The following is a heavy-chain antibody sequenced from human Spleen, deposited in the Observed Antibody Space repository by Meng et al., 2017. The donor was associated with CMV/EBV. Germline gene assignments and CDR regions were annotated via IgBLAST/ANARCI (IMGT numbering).Heavy chain of an antibody. J-gene: IGHJ5*02. V-gene: IGHV3-11*01. CDR2: ISGSSNTI. D-gene: IGHD2-21*02. CDR1: GFTFSDHY. CDR3: AREDQGDYWFDH. Sequence: GGSLRLSCAASGFTFSDHYMSWIRQAPGKGLEGIAYISGSSNTIHYAGSVRGRFTISRDDAERSVHLQMNSLRAEDTAVYYCAREDQGDYWFDHWGQGTLVTVSS.